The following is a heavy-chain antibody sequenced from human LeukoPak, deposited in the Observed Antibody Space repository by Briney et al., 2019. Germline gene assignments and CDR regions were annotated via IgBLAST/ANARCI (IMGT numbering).Heavy chain of an antibody. CDR2: FDAENGDI. J-gene: IGHJ3*01. V-gene: IGHV1-24*01. CDR1: GYLLRESS. Sequence: GASVKVSCKISGYLLRESSTHWVRQAPGKGLEWMGGFDAENGDIIYAQKLQGRVTMTEDISTDTAYMELSDLRSDDTAVYYCATEDPSGLDVLLNWGQGTMVTVSS. CDR3: ATEDPSGLDVLLN. D-gene: IGHD6-19*01.